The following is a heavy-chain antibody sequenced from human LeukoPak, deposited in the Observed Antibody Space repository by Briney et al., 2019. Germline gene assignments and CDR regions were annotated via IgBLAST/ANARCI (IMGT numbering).Heavy chain of an antibody. CDR1: GFTFSSYS. V-gene: IGHV3-21*06. Sequence: PGGSLTLSCAASGFTFSSYSMNWVRQAPGKGLEWVSSISSSSSYIYYADSVKGRFTISRDNAKNSLYLQMNSLRAEDTAVYYCARDEVAYCSGGSCYSTWFDPWGQGTLVTVSS. D-gene: IGHD2-15*01. J-gene: IGHJ5*02. CDR2: ISSSSSYI. CDR3: ARDEVAYCSGGSCYSTWFDP.